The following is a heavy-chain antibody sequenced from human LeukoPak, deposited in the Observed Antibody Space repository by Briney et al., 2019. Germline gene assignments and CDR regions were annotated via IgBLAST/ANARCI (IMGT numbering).Heavy chain of an antibody. D-gene: IGHD2-2*01. Sequence: PGGSLRLSCAASGFTFDDYAMSWVRQAPGKGLEWVSGINWNGGSTGYADPVKGRFTISRDNAKNSLFLQMNSLRAEDTAFYYCAGAPVNVVVSGTSYFDYWGQGTLVTVSS. CDR3: AGAPVNVVVSGTSYFDY. V-gene: IGHV3-20*04. CDR1: GFTFDDYA. J-gene: IGHJ4*02. CDR2: INWNGGST.